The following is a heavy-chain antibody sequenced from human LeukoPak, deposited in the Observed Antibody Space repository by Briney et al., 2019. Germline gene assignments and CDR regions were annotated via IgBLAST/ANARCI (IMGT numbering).Heavy chain of an antibody. CDR3: ASARLLEPHYYYYYMDV. Sequence: ASVKVSCKASGYTFTSYDINWVRQATGQGLEWMGWMNPNSGNTGYAQRFQGRVTMTRNTSISTAYMELSSLRSEDTAVYYCASARLLEPHYYYYYMDVWGKGTTVTVSS. V-gene: IGHV1-8*01. D-gene: IGHD3-3*01. CDR1: GYTFTSYD. CDR2: MNPNSGNT. J-gene: IGHJ6*03.